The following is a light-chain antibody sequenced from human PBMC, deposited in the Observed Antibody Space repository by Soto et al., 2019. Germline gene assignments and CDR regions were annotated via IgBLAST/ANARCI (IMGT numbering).Light chain of an antibody. CDR2: DAS. CDR3: QQRSNWPPGYT. Sequence: EIVLTQSPATLSLSPGERATLSCRASQSVSSYLAWYQQKPDQAPRLLIYDASNRATGIPARFSGSGSGTDFTLTISSLEPEDFAVYYCQQRSNWPPGYTFGQGNKLEIK. J-gene: IGKJ2*01. V-gene: IGKV3-11*01. CDR1: QSVSSY.